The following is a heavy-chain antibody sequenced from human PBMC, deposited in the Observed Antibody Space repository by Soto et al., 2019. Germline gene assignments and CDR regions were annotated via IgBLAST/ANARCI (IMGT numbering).Heavy chain of an antibody. J-gene: IGHJ4*02. CDR3: AKSLGNNWYDHYIGS. CDR2: LSGSGQST. D-gene: IGHD1-20*01. CDR1: GFTFSEHS. Sequence: EVHLLESGEDLVQPGGSLRLSCAASGFTFSEHSMSWVRQAPGKGLEWVSGLSGSGQSTYYAASVKGRFTISRDKAKKSMSLQMNSLRAEDTAVYYCAKSLGNNWYDHYIGSWGQGTRVTVSS. V-gene: IGHV3-23*01.